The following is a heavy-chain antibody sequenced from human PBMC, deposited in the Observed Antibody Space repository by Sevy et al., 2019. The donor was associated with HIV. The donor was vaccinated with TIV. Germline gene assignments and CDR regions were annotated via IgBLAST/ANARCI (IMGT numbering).Heavy chain of an antibody. CDR1: GFTFSDYY. D-gene: IGHD2-8*01. CDR2: LSFGCGKI. J-gene: IGHJ4*02. Sequence: GGSLRLSCAASGFTFSDYYMSWIRQAPGKGLEWVATLSFGCGKINHADSVKGRFTMSRDDSKNAVYLQMNNLRVEDTAIYYCAREGCTKPHDYWGQGTLVTVSS. CDR3: AREGCTKPHDY. V-gene: IGHV3-23*01.